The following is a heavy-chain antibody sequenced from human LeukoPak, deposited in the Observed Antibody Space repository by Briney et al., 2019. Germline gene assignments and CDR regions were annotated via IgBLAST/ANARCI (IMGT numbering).Heavy chain of an antibody. Sequence: SETLSLTCTVSGDSTGSGLYYWAWIGQPPGKGLGGIGNIYDSGTTHYNPSLKSRVTISGDTSKNQFSLKLNSVTAADTAIYYCATHRRSGSGGSENAFEIWGQGTMVTVSS. CDR1: GDSTGSGLYY. CDR2: IYDSGTT. D-gene: IGHD5-12*01. CDR3: ATHRRSGSGGSENAFEI. J-gene: IGHJ3*02. V-gene: IGHV4-39*01.